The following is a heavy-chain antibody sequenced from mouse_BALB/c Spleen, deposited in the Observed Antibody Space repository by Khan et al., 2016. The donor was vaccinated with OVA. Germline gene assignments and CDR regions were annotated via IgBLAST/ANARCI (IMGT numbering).Heavy chain of an antibody. J-gene: IGHJ3*01. CDR2: IDPSDSYT. V-gene: IGHV1-69*02. D-gene: IGHD1-1*01. CDR3: GRSFHYGSSTWFAY. Sequence: QVQLKQSGAELVKPGASVKLSCKASGYPLISYWLHWVKQRPGQGLEWIGEIDPSDSYTNYNQKFTGKATVTVDKSSSKTYMQLSSLTSEDSAVYYCGRSFHYGSSTWFAYWGQGTLVTVSA. CDR1: GYPLISYW.